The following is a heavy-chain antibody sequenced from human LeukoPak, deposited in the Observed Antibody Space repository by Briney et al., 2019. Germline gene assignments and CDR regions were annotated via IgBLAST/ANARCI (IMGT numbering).Heavy chain of an antibody. V-gene: IGHV1-2*02. CDR2: INPNSGGT. J-gene: IGHJ4*02. CDR3: ARLWFGELLSGYFDY. D-gene: IGHD3-10*01. Sequence: ASVKVSCKASGYTFTSYYMHWVRQAPGQGLEWMGWINPNSGGTNYAQKFQGRVTMTRDTPISTAYMELSRLRSDDTAVYYCARLWFGELLSGYFDYWGQGTLVTVSS. CDR1: GYTFTSYY.